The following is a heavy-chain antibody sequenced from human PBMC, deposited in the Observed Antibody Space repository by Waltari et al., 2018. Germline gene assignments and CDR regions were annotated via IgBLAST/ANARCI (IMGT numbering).Heavy chain of an antibody. J-gene: IGHJ4*02. CDR2: VEHGGSA. CDR1: GGSFSGYY. CDR3: ARGNGGYSD. D-gene: IGHD1-26*01. V-gene: IGHV4-34*02. Sequence: VQLQQWGAGRLKPSETLSLTCGVSGGSFSGYYGGGSRQPPGKGLEWIGEVEHGGSATYHPSLKSRVTMSVDTSSNQFSLKMISVTAADTAVYYCARGNGGYSDWGPGALVAVSS.